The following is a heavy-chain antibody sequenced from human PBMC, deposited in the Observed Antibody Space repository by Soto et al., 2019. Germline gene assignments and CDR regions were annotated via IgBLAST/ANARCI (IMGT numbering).Heavy chain of an antibody. CDR3: AKGPHPFIVGATEGAFDI. CDR1: GFTFSSYA. Sequence: GGSLRLSCAASGFTFSSYAMSWVRQAPGKGLEWVSAISGSGGSTYYADSVKGRFTISRDNSKNTLYLQMNSLRAEDTAVYYCAKGPHPFIVGATEGAFDIWGQGTMVTVSS. D-gene: IGHD1-26*01. V-gene: IGHV3-23*01. J-gene: IGHJ3*02. CDR2: ISGSGGST.